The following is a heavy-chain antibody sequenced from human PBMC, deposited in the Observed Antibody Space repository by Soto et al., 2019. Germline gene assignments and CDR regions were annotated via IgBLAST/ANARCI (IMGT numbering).Heavy chain of an antibody. D-gene: IGHD3-3*01. CDR2: IVVGSGNT. V-gene: IGHV1-58*02. Sequence: GASVKVTCKACGFTFTSSAMQWVRQARGQRLEWIGWIVVGSGNTNYAQKFQERVTITRDMSTSTAYMELSSLRSEDTAVYYCAAELNRITIFGVVSFVDVWGKGTTVTVSS. CDR1: GFTFTSSA. CDR3: AAELNRITIFGVVSFVDV. J-gene: IGHJ6*04.